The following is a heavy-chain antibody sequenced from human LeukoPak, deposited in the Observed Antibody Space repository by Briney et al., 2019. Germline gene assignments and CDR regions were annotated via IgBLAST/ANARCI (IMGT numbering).Heavy chain of an antibody. CDR1: GGSFSGYY. V-gene: IGHV4-34*01. CDR2: INHSGST. Sequence: SETLSLTCAVYGGSFSGYYWSWIRPPPGKGLEWMGEINHSGSTNYNPSLQSRVTISVDTSKNQFSLKLSSVTAADAAVYYCASAGYSSSSFDYWGQGTLVTVSS. CDR3: ASAGYSSSSFDY. J-gene: IGHJ4*02. D-gene: IGHD6-6*01.